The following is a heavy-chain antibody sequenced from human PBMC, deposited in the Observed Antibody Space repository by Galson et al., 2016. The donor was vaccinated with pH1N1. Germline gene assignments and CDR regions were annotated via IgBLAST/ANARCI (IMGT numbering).Heavy chain of an antibody. CDR2: IYYSGST. Sequence: ETLSLPCTVSGGPISSRSYYWGWIRQPPGKGLEWIGSIYYSGSTNYNPSLKSRVTISVDTSKNQFSLKLSSVTAADTAVYSCARIPRGEFLYYFYYWGQGTLVTVSS. V-gene: IGHV4-39*07. J-gene: IGHJ4*02. CDR3: ARIPRGEFLYYFYY. CDR1: GGPISSRSYY. D-gene: IGHD3-16*01.